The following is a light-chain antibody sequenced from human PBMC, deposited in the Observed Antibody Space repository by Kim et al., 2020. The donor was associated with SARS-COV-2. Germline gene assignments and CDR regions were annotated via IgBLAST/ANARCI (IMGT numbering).Light chain of an antibody. CDR2: AAS. CDR1: QSISSY. V-gene: IGKV1-39*01. Sequence: DIQMTQSPSSLSASVGDRVTITCRASQSISSYLNWYQQKPGKAPKLLIYAASSLQSGVPSRFSGSGSGTDFTLTISSLQPEDFATYYCQQSYSTLSLTFAQETRLTIK. J-gene: IGKJ5*01. CDR3: QQSYSTLSLT.